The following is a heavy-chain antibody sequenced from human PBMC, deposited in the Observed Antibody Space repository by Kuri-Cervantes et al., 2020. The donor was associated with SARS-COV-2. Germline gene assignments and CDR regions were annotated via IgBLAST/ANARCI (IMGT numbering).Heavy chain of an antibody. CDR1: GFTFSDYY. V-gene: IGHV3-11*04. D-gene: IGHD3-22*01. J-gene: IGHJ4*02. Sequence: GGSLRLSCAASGFTFSDYYMSWIRQAPGKGLEWVSYISSSGSTIYYADSVKGRFTISRDNAKNSLYLQTNSLRAEDTAVYYCARAGDITMIVEYYFDYWGQGTLVTVSS. CDR3: ARAGDITMIVEYYFDY. CDR2: ISSSGSTI.